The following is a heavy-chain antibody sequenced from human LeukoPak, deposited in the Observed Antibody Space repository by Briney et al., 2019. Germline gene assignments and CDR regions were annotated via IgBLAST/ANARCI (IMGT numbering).Heavy chain of an antibody. V-gene: IGHV4-4*07. D-gene: IGHD4-17*01. CDR3: ARGPTTVTTEYFDY. CDR1: GGSISSYY. CDR2: IYTSGST. Sequence: SETLSLTCTVSGGSISSYYWSWIRQPAGKGLEWIGRIYTSGSTNYNPSLKSRVTMSVDTSKNQFSLKLSSVTAADTAVYYYARGPTTVTTEYFDYWGQGTLVTVSS. J-gene: IGHJ4*02.